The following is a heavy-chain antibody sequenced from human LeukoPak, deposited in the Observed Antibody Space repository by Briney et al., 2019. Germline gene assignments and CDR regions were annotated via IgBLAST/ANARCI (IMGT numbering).Heavy chain of an antibody. D-gene: IGHD3-22*01. J-gene: IGHJ4*02. CDR2: IYTSGST. Sequence: SETLSLTCSVSGDSIRNYFWSWIRQPAGKGLEWIGRIYTSGSTDYNPSLRSRVTMSVDTSRNQFSLKLTSVTAADTAVHYCARESKSYDGSGYYHDYWGQGNLVTVSS. CDR3: ARESKSYDGSGYYHDY. CDR1: GDSIRNYF. V-gene: IGHV4-4*07.